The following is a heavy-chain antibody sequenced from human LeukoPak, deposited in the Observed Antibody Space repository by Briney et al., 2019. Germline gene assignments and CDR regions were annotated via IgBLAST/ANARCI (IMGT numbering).Heavy chain of an antibody. CDR1: GFKFSSYA. V-gene: IGHV3-23*01. D-gene: IGHD4-17*01. Sequence: GGSLRLSCAASGFKFSSYAMTWVRQAPGKGLEWVSAISGSGASTYYTGSVKGRFTISRDNSENTLYLQMNSLRAEDTAVYYCAKVTTVTTPTYGYFDLWGRGTLVTVSS. J-gene: IGHJ2*01. CDR3: AKVTTVTTPTYGYFDL. CDR2: ISGSGAST.